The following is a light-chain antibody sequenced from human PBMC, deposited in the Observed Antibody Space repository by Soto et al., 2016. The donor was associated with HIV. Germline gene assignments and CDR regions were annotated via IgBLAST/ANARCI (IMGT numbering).Light chain of an antibody. CDR2: EVS. Sequence: EIVLLQSPVSLSVTPGQLASISCKSSQSLLHSDGKTYLYWYLQKSGQSPQLLIYEVSNRLSGVPDRFSGSGSGTGFHTENQPGEAEDVGVYYCMQSIQLPLGVAFGGGTK. CDR3: MQSIQLPLGVA. J-gene: IGKJ4*01. CDR1: QSLLHSDGKTY. V-gene: IGKV2D-29*02.